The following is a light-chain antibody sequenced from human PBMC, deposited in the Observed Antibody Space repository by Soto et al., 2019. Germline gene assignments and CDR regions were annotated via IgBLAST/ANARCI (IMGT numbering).Light chain of an antibody. CDR2: LGS. J-gene: IGKJ5*01. Sequence: EIVMTQSPPSLTVTPGEPASISCRSSQRLLHSNGNIFLDWYLQKPGQSPQLLIYLGSNRASGVPDRVSGSEAGTDFTLKISRVEAEDVGVYYCMQALQTPYTFGQGTRLEIK. V-gene: IGKV2-28*01. CDR3: MQALQTPYT. CDR1: QRLLHSNGNIF.